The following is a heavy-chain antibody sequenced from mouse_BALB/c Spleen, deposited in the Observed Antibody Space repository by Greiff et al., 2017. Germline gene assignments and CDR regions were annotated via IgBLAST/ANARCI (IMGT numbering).Heavy chain of an antibody. Sequence: EVMLVESGGGLVQPGGSRKLSCAASGFTFSSFGMHWVRQAPEKGLEWVAYISSGSSTIYYADTVKGRFTISRDNPKNTLFLQMTSLRSEDTAMYYCARNYGSRGAWFAYWGQGTLVTVSA. CDR2: ISSGSSTI. V-gene: IGHV5-17*02. D-gene: IGHD1-1*01. J-gene: IGHJ3*01. CDR1: GFTFSSFG. CDR3: ARNYGSRGAWFAY.